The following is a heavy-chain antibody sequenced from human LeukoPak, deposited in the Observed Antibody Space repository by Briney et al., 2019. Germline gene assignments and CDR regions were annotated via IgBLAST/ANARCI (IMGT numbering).Heavy chain of an antibody. Sequence: PGGSLRLSCAASGFTFTDSYMTWIRQAPGKGLEWISHMRHAGLVTFYTDSVRGRFTISRDNANNSLYLQMDSLRVQDTAVYYCAKVSVGDCASSSCYDGYYHYFYMDVWGKGTTVTDS. CDR2: MRHAGLVT. CDR3: AKVSVGDCASSSCYDGYYHYFYMDV. J-gene: IGHJ6*03. V-gene: IGHV3-11*04. D-gene: IGHD2-2*01. CDR1: GFTFTDSY.